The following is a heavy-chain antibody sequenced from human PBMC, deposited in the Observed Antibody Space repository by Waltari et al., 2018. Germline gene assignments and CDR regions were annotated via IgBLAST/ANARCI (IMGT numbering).Heavy chain of an antibody. D-gene: IGHD3-10*01. CDR3: ARRGIWFGEPPIDY. V-gene: IGHV4-34*01. CDR1: GGSFSGYY. CDR2: INHSGST. J-gene: IGHJ4*02. Sequence: QVQLQQWGAGLLKPSETLSLTCAVYGGSFSGYYWSWIRQPPGKGLEWIGEINHSGSTNYNPSLKSRVTISVDTSKNQFSLKLSSVTAADTAVYYCARRGIWFGEPPIDYWGQGTLVTVSS.